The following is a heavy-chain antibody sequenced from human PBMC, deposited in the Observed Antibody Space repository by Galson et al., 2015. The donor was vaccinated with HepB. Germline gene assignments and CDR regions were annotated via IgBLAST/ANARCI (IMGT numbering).Heavy chain of an antibody. CDR2: ISYDGSNK. J-gene: IGHJ4*02. CDR1: GFTFSSYG. D-gene: IGHD3-3*01. V-gene: IGHV3-30*18. CDR3: AKDQGYYDFWSGLFDY. Sequence: SLRLSCAASGFTFSSYGMHWVRQAPGKGLEWVAVISYDGSNKYYADSVKGRFTISRDNSKNTLYLQMNSLRAEDTAVYYCAKDQGYYDFWSGLFDYWGQGTLVTVSS.